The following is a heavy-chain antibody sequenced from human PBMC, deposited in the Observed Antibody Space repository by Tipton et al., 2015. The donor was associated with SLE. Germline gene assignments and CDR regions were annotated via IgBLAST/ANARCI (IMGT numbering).Heavy chain of an antibody. D-gene: IGHD3-16*01. V-gene: IGHV4-39*07. CDR2: MYYSGST. J-gene: IGHJ5*02. CDR1: GGSISSSSFY. Sequence: TLSLTCTVSGGSISSSSFYWGWIRQPPGKGLEWIGSMYYSGSTYYNPSLKSRVTISLDPPNNQFSLKLTSVTAADTAVYYCARDLPLYYDYGNWFDPWGQGTLVTVSS. CDR3: ARDLPLYYDYGNWFDP.